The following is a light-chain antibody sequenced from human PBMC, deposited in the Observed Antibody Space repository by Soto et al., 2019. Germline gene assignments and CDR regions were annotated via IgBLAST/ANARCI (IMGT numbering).Light chain of an antibody. CDR2: GVT. V-gene: IGLV2-23*02. CDR1: SSDIGGYDY. Sequence: QSVLTQPASVSGSPGQSITISCTGTSSDIGGYDYVSWYQHHPGKAPKFIIYGVTNRPSGVSHRFSGSKSGNTASLTIFGLQAEDEAVYYCCSYAGPSTFVIFGGGTKLTVL. J-gene: IGLJ2*01. CDR3: CSYAGPSTFVI.